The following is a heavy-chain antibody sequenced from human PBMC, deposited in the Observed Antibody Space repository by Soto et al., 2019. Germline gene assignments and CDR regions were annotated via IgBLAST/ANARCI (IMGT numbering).Heavy chain of an antibody. D-gene: IGHD2-2*01. J-gene: IGHJ6*03. CDR1: GFTFSSYS. Sequence: GGSLRLSCAASGFTFSSYSMNWVRQAPGKGLEWVSSISSSSSYIYYADSVKGRFTISRDNAKNSLYLQMNSLRAEDTAVYYCARADIVVVPAAYYYYMDVWGKGTTVTVSS. V-gene: IGHV3-21*01. CDR3: ARADIVVVPAAYYYYMDV. CDR2: ISSSSSYI.